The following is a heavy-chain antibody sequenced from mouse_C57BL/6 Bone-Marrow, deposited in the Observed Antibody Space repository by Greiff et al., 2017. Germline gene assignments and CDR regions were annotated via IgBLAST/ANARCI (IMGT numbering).Heavy chain of an antibody. J-gene: IGHJ1*03. CDR2: IDPANGNT. D-gene: IGHD2-4*01. CDR1: GFNIKNTY. Sequence: EVQLQQSVAELVRPGASVKLSCTASGFNIKNTYMHWVKQRPEPGLEWIGRIDPANGNTKYAPKVQGKATITANTSSNTAYLQLSSLTSEDTAIYYGARSPIYYEYYWYFDVWGTGTTVTVSS. V-gene: IGHV14-3*01. CDR3: ARSPIYYEYYWYFDV.